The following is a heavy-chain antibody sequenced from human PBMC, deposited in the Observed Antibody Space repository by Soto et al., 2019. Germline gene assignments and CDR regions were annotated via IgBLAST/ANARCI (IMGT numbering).Heavy chain of an antibody. CDR2: ISGSGGST. D-gene: IGHD3-22*01. Sequence: EVQLLESGGGLVQPGGSLRLSCAASGFTFSSYAMSWVRQAPGKGLEWVSAISGSGGSTYYADSVKGRFTISRDNSKNTLYLQMNSLRAEDTAVYYCAKDVVEYYYDSSGYSAPFDYWGQGTLVTVSS. CDR3: AKDVVEYYYDSSGYSAPFDY. V-gene: IGHV3-23*01. J-gene: IGHJ4*02. CDR1: GFTFSSYA.